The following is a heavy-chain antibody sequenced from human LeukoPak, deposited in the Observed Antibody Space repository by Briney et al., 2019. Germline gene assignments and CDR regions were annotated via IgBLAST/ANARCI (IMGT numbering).Heavy chain of an antibody. CDR1: GGSIRSTNYY. Sequence: PSETLSLTCTVSGGSIRSTNYYWGWIRQPPGKGLEWIGSIYYSGNTYHNPSLKSRVTISVDTSKNQFSLKLSSVTAADTAVYYCARPNRITMVRRGRIAFDIWGQGTMVTVSS. CDR3: ARPNRITMVRRGRIAFDI. CDR2: IYYSGNT. D-gene: IGHD3-10*01. J-gene: IGHJ3*02. V-gene: IGHV4-39*07.